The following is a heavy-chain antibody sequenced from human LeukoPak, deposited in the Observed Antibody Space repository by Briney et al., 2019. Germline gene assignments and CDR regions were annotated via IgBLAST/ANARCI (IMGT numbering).Heavy chain of an antibody. CDR3: AKCILTGYYKGYMDV. CDR1: GFTFSDYY. V-gene: IGHV3-11*01. J-gene: IGHJ6*03. CDR2: ISSSGSTI. Sequence: PGGSLRLSCAASGFTFSDYYMSWIRQAPGKGLEWVSYISSSGSTIYYADSVKGRFTISRDNSKNTLYLQMNSLRAEDTAAYYCAKCILTGYYKGYMDVWGKGTTVTISS. D-gene: IGHD3-9*01.